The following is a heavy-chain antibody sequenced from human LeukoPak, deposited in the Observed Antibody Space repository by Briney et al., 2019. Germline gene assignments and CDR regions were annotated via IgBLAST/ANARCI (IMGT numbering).Heavy chain of an antibody. CDR3: ARGGGSGMDV. V-gene: IGHV4-38-2*02. Sequence: SETLSLTCTVSGYSIGSGYYWGWIRQPPGKGLEWIGYIYHSGSTYYNPSLKSRVTISVDRSKNQFSLKLSSVTAADTAVYYCARGGGSGMDVWGKGTTVTVSS. J-gene: IGHJ6*04. D-gene: IGHD2-15*01. CDR2: IYHSGST. CDR1: GYSIGSGYY.